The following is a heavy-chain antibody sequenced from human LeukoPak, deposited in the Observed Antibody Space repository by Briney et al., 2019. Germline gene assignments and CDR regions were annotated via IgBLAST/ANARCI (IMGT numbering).Heavy chain of an antibody. CDR2: IYHSGST. CDR1: GYSFSSGYY. J-gene: IGHJ5*02. Sequence: PSETLSLTCAVSGYSFSSGYYWGWIRQPPGEGLEWIGSIYHSGSTYYNPSLKSRVTISVDTSKNQFSLKLSSVTAADTAVYYCARLDSSGWYPLAWFDPWGQGTLVTVSS. D-gene: IGHD6-19*01. CDR3: ARLDSSGWYPLAWFDP. V-gene: IGHV4-38-2*01.